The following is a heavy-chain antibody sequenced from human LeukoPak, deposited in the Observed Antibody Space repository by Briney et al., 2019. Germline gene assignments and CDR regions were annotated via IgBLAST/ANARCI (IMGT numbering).Heavy chain of an antibody. D-gene: IGHD4-17*01. CDR3: AGDRSTVTKTYYFDY. V-gene: IGHV1-46*01. CDR1: GYTFTSYY. J-gene: IGHJ4*02. CDR2: INPSGGST. Sequence: ASVKVSCKASGYTFTSYYMHWVRPAPGQGLEWMGIINPSGGSTSYAQKFQGRVTMTRDMSTSTVYMELSSLRSEDTAVYYCAGDRSTVTKTYYFDYWGQGTLVTVSS.